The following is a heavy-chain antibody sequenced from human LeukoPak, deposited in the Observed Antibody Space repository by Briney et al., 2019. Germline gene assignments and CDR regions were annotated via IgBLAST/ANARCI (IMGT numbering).Heavy chain of an antibody. Sequence: PGGSLRLSCAASGFTFSSYSMNWVRQAPGKGLEWVSSISSSSSYIYYADSVKGRFTISRDNAKNSLYLQMNSLRAEDTAVYYCAKSYSDYYYYMDVWGKGTTVTVSS. D-gene: IGHD3-10*01. J-gene: IGHJ6*03. CDR2: ISSSSSYI. V-gene: IGHV3-21*01. CDR1: GFTFSSYS. CDR3: AKSYSDYYYYMDV.